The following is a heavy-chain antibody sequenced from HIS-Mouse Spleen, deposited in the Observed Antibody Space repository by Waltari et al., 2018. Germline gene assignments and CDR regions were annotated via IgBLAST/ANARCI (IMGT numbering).Heavy chain of an antibody. Sequence: QVQLQESGPGLVKPSQTLSLTCTVPGGSISSGGYYWSWLRQHPGKGLEWIGYIYYSGSTYYNPSLKSRVTISVDTSKNQFSLKLSSVTAADTAVYYCARGEGRELKVDYWGQGTLVTVSS. V-gene: IGHV4-31*03. CDR2: IYYSGST. CDR1: GGSISSGGYY. D-gene: IGHD1-7*01. CDR3: ARGEGRELKVDY. J-gene: IGHJ4*02.